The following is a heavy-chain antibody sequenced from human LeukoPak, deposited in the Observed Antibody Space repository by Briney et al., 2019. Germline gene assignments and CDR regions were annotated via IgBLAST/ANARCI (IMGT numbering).Heavy chain of an antibody. D-gene: IGHD7-27*01. V-gene: IGHV3-30*02. CDR3: AKDSGHWGIDY. Sequence: GGSLRLSCAASGFTFSSYGIHWVRQAPGKGPEWVVYIGTDGSNKYYADSVKGRFTISRDNSKNTLYLQMNSLRTEDTTVYYCAKDSGHWGIDYWGQGTLVTVSS. CDR1: GFTFSSYG. CDR2: IGTDGSNK. J-gene: IGHJ4*02.